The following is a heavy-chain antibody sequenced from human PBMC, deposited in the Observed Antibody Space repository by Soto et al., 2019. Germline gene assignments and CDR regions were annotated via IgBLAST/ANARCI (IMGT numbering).Heavy chain of an antibody. D-gene: IGHD3-10*01. CDR1: GFSLSTSGMS. CDR2: IDWDDNK. CDR3: ARDYGSASN. J-gene: IGHJ4*02. V-gene: IGHV2-70*04. Sequence: SGPTLVNPTQTLTLTCTFSGFSLSTSGMSVSWIRQPPGKALEWLARIDWDDNKFYSTSLKTRLTISNDTSKNQVVLTMTNMDPVDTATYYCARDYGSASNWGQGTPVTVSS.